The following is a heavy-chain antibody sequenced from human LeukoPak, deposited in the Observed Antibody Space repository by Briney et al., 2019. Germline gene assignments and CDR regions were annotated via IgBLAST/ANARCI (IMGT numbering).Heavy chain of an antibody. D-gene: IGHD6-19*01. CDR3: ARGSLASSGWYVLGY. CDR1: GYTFTSYA. J-gene: IGHJ4*02. V-gene: IGHV1-3*01. Sequence: ASVKVSCKASGYTFTSYAMHWVRQAPGQRLEWMGWINAGNGNTKYSQKFQGRVTITRDTSASTAYMELSSLRSEDTAVYYCARGSLASSGWYVLGYWGQGTLVTVSS. CDR2: INAGNGNT.